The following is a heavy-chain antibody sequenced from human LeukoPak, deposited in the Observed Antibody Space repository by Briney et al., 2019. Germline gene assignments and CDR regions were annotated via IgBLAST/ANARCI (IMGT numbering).Heavy chain of an antibody. J-gene: IGHJ4*02. CDR3: ARNIAAAAPYYFDY. CDR1: GGSFSGYY. CDR2: IYHSGST. D-gene: IGHD6-13*01. Sequence: PSETLSLTCAVYGGSFSGYYWSWIRQPPGKGLEWIGEIYHSGSTNYNPSLKSRVTISVDKSKNQFSLKLTSVTAADTAVYYCARNIAAAAPYYFDYWGQGTLVTVSS. V-gene: IGHV4-34*01.